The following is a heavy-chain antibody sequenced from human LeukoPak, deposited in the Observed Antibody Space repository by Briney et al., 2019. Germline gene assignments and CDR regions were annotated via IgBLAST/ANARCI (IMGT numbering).Heavy chain of an antibody. D-gene: IGHD3-3*01. Sequence: ASVKVSCKVSGYTLTELSMHWVRQAPGKGLEWMGGFDPEDGETIYAQKFQGRVTMTEDTSTDTAYMELSGLRSEDTAVYYCATIRLRFLEWLPFDYWGQGTLVTVSS. V-gene: IGHV1-24*01. CDR2: FDPEDGET. CDR1: GYTLTELS. CDR3: ATIRLRFLEWLPFDY. J-gene: IGHJ4*02.